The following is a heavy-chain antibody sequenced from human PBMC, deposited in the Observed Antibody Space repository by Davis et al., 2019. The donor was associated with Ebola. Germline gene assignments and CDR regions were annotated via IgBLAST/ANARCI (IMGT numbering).Heavy chain of an antibody. CDR1: GFTFSDYY. J-gene: IGHJ4*02. CDR2: ICGSTGST. Sequence: GESLKISCVGSGFTFSDYYMSWIHQAPGEGLEWVSSICGSTGSTYYADSVRGRFTVSRDNSKNMLFLQLTSLRDDDTAVYYCAKETAAIPTRTDYWGQGALVTVSS. D-gene: IGHD1-1*01. V-gene: IGHV3-23*01. CDR3: AKETAAIPTRTDY.